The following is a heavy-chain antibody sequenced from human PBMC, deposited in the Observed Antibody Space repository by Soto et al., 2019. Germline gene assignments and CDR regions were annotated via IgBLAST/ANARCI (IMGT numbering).Heavy chain of an antibody. CDR3: ARVLWFGELSSWFDP. CDR1: SGSISSSNW. J-gene: IGHJ5*02. D-gene: IGHD3-10*01. V-gene: IGHV4-4*02. Sequence: PSETLSLTCAVSSGSISSSNWWSWVRQPPGKGLEWIGEIYHSGSTNYNPSLKSRVTISVDKSKNQFSLKLSSVTAADTAVYYCARVLWFGELSSWFDPWGQGTLVTVSS. CDR2: IYHSGST.